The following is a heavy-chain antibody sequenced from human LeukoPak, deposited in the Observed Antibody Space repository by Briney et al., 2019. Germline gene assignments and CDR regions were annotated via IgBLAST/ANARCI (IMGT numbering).Heavy chain of an antibody. CDR2: IHYSGST. CDR1: GGSISSYF. V-gene: IGHV4-59*01. D-gene: IGHD3-10*01. CDR3: ARVEEGYGSGRRENYYYYYMDV. Sequence: SETLSLTCTVSGGSISSYFWSWIRQPPGKGLEWIGYIHYSGSTHYNPSLKSRVTITVDTSKNQLSLKLSSVTAADTAVYYCARVEEGYGSGRRENYYYYYMDVWGKGTTVTISS. J-gene: IGHJ6*03.